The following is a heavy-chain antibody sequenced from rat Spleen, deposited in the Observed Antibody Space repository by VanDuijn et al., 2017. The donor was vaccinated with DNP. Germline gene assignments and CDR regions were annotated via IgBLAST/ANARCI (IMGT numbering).Heavy chain of an antibody. D-gene: IGHD1-2*01. V-gene: IGHV5S11*01. CDR1: GFIFTNYY. J-gene: IGHJ4*01. Sequence: EVQLVESGGGLVQPRRSMKLSCAASGFIFTNYYMAWVRQAPTKGLEWVASISMGGDKTYYRDSVKGRFTISRDNAKSTLYLQMDSLRSEETATYYCARHVSTTAGNYAMDAWGQGTSVTVSS. CDR3: ARHVSTTAGNYAMDA. CDR2: ISMGGDKT.